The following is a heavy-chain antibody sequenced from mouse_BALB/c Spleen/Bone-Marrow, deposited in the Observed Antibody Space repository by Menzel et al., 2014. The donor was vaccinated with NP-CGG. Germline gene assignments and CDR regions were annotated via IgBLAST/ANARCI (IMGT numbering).Heavy chain of an antibody. CDR2: ILPGIGIT. CDR3: ARPYYYGSSHAWFAY. Sequence: QVQLKQSGTELMKPGASVMISCKATGYTFSSYWIEWVKQRPGHGLEWIGEILPGIGITNYNEKFKGKATFTADTSSNTAYMQLSSLTPEDSAVYYCARPYYYGSSHAWFAYWGQGTLVTVSA. J-gene: IGHJ3*01. V-gene: IGHV1-9*01. CDR1: GYTFSSYW. D-gene: IGHD1-1*01.